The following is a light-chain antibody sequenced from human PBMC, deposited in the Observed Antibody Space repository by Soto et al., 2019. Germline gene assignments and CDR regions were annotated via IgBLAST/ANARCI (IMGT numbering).Light chain of an antibody. CDR3: CSYTGSYSYV. J-gene: IGLJ1*01. CDR1: SSDVGGYRY. CDR2: DVT. V-gene: IGLV2-11*01. Sequence: QSVLTQPASVSGSPGQSITISCTATSSDVGGYRYVSWYQQHPGKAPRLIIYDVTERPSGVPDRFSGSKSGNTASLTISGLQAEDEADYYCCSYTGSYSYVFGIGTKVTVL.